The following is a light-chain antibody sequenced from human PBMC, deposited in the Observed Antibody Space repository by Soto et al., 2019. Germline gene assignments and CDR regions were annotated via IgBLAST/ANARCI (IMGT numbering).Light chain of an antibody. CDR1: QSISSG. J-gene: IGKJ1*01. CDR2: KAS. Sequence: DIQMTQSPSTLSASVGDRVTITCRASQSISSGLAWYQQKPGKAPKLLIYKASSLESGVPSRFSGSGSGTEFTLTISSLQPDDFATYSCQQYNSYSTFGQGTKVEIE. CDR3: QQYNSYST. V-gene: IGKV1-5*03.